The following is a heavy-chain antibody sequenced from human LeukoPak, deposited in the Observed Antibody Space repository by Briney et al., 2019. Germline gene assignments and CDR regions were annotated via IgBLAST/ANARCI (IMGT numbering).Heavy chain of an antibody. V-gene: IGHV3-48*04. D-gene: IGHD4-23*01. CDR2: ISSSSSTI. CDR3: AKTATYGGNRGRGDAFDI. Sequence: GGSLRLSCAASGFTFSSYSMNWVRQAPGKGLEWVSYISSSSSTIYYADSVKGRFTISRDNAKNSLYLQMNSLRAEDTAVYYCAKTATYGGNRGRGDAFDIWGQGTMVTVSS. CDR1: GFTFSSYS. J-gene: IGHJ3*02.